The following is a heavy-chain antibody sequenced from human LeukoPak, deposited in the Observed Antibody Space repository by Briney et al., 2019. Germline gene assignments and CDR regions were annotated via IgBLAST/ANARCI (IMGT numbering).Heavy chain of an antibody. J-gene: IGHJ5*02. Sequence: SSETLSLTCTVSGGSISSYYWSWIRQPPGKGLEWIGYIYYSGNTNYNPSLKSRVTISVDTSKNQFSLKLSSVTAADTAVYYCARRVSYRNCFDPWGQGTLVTVSS. CDR1: GGSISSYY. CDR3: ARRVSYRNCFDP. D-gene: IGHD1-26*01. CDR2: IYYSGNT. V-gene: IGHV4-59*08.